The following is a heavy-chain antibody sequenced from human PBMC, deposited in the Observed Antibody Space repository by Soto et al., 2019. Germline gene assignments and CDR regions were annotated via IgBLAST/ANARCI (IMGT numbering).Heavy chain of an antibody. D-gene: IGHD2-21*01. Sequence: GESLKISCKGFGYNFPNYWIGWVRQMPGKGLEWMGIIYPGNSETRYSPPFQGQVTISVDRSISTAYLQWSSLKASDTAMYYCARSVSYCGGECYSAAYSWGQGTLVTVSS. V-gene: IGHV5-51*01. CDR2: IYPGNSET. J-gene: IGHJ4*02. CDR1: GYNFPNYW. CDR3: ARSVSYCGGECYSAAYS.